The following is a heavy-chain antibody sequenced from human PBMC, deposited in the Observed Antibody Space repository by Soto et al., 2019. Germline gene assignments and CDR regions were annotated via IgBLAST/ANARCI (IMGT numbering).Heavy chain of an antibody. J-gene: IGHJ4*02. CDR3: VRVAGSASWYETDS. CDR2: TYYGASS. D-gene: IGHD6-13*01. Sequence: SETLSPTCAVSGYSISSGYYWGWIRQPPGKGLEWLGTTYYGASSYYNPSLRSRITILLDASTNQLSLKLSSVTAADTAVYFCVRVAGSASWYETDSWGQGILVTVSS. V-gene: IGHV4-38-2*01. CDR1: GYSISSGYY.